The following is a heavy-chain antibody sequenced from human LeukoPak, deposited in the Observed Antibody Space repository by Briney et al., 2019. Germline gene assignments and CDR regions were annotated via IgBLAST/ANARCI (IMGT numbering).Heavy chain of an antibody. CDR3: TRDLTGTTWSENDY. D-gene: IGHD6-13*01. Sequence: GGSLRLSCEVSGLSVRGSYMSWVRQAPGKGLEWVSVIYSGDRTYYADSVKGRPTISRDTSKNTLYLQMNNLRADDTAMYYCTRDLTGTTWSENDYWGQGTLVTISS. J-gene: IGHJ4*02. CDR2: IYSGDRT. V-gene: IGHV3-53*01. CDR1: GLSVRGSY.